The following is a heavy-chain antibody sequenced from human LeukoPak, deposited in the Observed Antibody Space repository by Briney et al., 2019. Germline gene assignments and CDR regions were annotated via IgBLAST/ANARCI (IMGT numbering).Heavy chain of an antibody. CDR1: RFSFSNHS. D-gene: IGHD3-3*01. Sequence: PGGSLKLSCAASRFSFSNHSMNWVRQALGKGLEWVSYISNSGSAKYYAASVKGRFTISRDNGKNSLYLQMNSLRAEDTAVYYCARMSGSRLPGNWGQGTLVTVSS. CDR3: ARMSGSRLPGN. V-gene: IGHV3-48*01. CDR2: ISNSGSAK. J-gene: IGHJ4*02.